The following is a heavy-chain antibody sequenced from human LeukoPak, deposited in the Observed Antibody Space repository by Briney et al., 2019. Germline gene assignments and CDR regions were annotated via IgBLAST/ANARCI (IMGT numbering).Heavy chain of an antibody. J-gene: IGHJ4*02. CDR3: ARDSESSSWFL. CDR2: INPKSGDT. V-gene: IGHV1-2*02. CDR1: GYTFTGYY. Sequence: ASVKVSCKASGYTFTGYYMHWVRQAPGQGLEWVGKINPKSGDTDYAQKFQGRVTMTRDTSISTAYMELSSLRSDDTAVFYCARDSESSSWFLWGQGTLVTVSS. D-gene: IGHD6-13*01.